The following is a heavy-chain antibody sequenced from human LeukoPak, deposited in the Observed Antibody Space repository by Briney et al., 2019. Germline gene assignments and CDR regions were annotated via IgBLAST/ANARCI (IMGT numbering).Heavy chain of an antibody. J-gene: IGHJ4*02. CDR1: GFTFSSYG. V-gene: IGHV3-33*01. D-gene: IGHD3-22*01. Sequence: GGSLRLSCAASGFTFSSYGMHWARQAPGKGLKWVAVIWYDGSNKYYADSVKGRFTISRDNSKNTLYLQMNSLRAEDTAVYYCARDGETYYYDSSGYYFGYFDYWGQGALVTVSS. CDR3: ARDGETYYYDSSGYYFGYFDY. CDR2: IWYDGSNK.